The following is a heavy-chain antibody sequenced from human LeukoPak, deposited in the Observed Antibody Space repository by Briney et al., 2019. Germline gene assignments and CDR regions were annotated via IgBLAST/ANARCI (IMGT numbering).Heavy chain of an antibody. D-gene: IGHD3-3*01. V-gene: IGHV4-39*07. CDR3: ASGREYDFWSGYLYYFDY. CDR1: GGSISSSSYY. J-gene: IGHJ4*02. CDR2: IYYSGST. Sequence: SETLSLTCTVSGGSISSSSYYWGWIRQPPGKGLEWIGSIYYSGSTYYNPSLKSRVTISVDTSKNQFFLKLSSVTAADTAVYYCASGREYDFWSGYLYYFDYWGQGTLVTVSS.